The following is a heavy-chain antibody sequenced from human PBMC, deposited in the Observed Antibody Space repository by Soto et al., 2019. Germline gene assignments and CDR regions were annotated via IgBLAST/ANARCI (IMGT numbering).Heavy chain of an antibody. CDR2: IIPGFGTA. Sequence: SVKVSCKASGGTFSSYAISWVRQAPGQGLEWMGGIIPGFGTAHDAQKFQGRVTITADESTSTVYMEMRSLRSEDTAVYYCARGDGPLPYSITYNWFDPWGQGTLVTVSS. CDR3: ARGDGPLPYSITYNWFDP. V-gene: IGHV1-69*13. CDR1: GGTFSSYA. D-gene: IGHD1-26*01. J-gene: IGHJ5*02.